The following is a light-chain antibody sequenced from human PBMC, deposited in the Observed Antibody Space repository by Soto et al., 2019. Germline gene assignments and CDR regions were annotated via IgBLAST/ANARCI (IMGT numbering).Light chain of an antibody. J-gene: IGKJ4*01. CDR1: QSVGSN. CDR2: AAS. Sequence: EIVMTQSPATLSVSPGERAALSCRASQSVGSNLAWYQQKPGQAPRLLIYAASTRATAFPARFSGSGSGTEFTLTISSLQSEDFAIYYCQQHNDWPLTFGGGTKVDIK. CDR3: QQHNDWPLT. V-gene: IGKV3-15*01.